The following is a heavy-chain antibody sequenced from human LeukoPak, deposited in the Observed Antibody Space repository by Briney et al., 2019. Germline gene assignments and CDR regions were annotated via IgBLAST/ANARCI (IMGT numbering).Heavy chain of an antibody. Sequence: SETLSLTCAVYGGSFSGYYWSWVRQPPGKGLEWVGEINHSGSTNYNPSLKSRVTISVDTSKNQFSLKLSSVTAAGTAVYYCARPPFSYYGSGGYFDYWGQGTLVTVSS. J-gene: IGHJ4*02. V-gene: IGHV4-34*01. CDR1: GGSFSGYY. CDR2: INHSGST. CDR3: ARPPFSYYGSGGYFDY. D-gene: IGHD3-10*01.